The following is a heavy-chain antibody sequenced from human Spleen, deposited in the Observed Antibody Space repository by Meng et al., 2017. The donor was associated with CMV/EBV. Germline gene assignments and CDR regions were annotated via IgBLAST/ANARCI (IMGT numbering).Heavy chain of an antibody. D-gene: IGHD5-18*01. CDR3: AREGSYGDFDY. CDR2: IYYSGST. Sequence: QGQLKESGPGLVKPSQTLSLTCTVSGGSVSSGGYYWTWIRQHPGKGLEWFGHIYYSGSTFYNPSLKRRVIMSVDTSKNQFSLKLSSVTAADTAVYYCAREGSYGDFDYWGQGTLVTVAS. CDR1: GGSVSSGGYY. V-gene: IGHV4-31*03. J-gene: IGHJ4*02.